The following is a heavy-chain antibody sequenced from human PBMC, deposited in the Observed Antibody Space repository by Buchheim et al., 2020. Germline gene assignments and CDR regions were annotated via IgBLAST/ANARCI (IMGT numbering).Heavy chain of an antibody. Sequence: QVQLQESGPGLVRPSQTLSLTCTVSGGSISSDDNSWSWIRQPPGKGLEYIGFIDNSGSTYYNPSLKSRVLISIYMSKNQFSLRLSSVTAADKAVYYCARIRDDSSGYMYFDSWGQGTL. V-gene: IGHV4-30-4*01. J-gene: IGHJ4*02. CDR1: GGSISSDDNS. D-gene: IGHD3-22*01. CDR3: ARIRDDSSGYMYFDS. CDR2: IDNSGST.